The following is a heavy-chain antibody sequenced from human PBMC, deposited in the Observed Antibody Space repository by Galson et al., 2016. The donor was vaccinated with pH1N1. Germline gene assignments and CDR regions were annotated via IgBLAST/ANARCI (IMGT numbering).Heavy chain of an antibody. J-gene: IGHJ4*02. CDR1: GYTFTTQY. CDR2: IDPSGGST. CDR3: ARGGYWVY. V-gene: IGHV1-46*01. D-gene: IGHD3-22*01. Sequence: ASGYTFTTQYVNWVRQAPGQGLEWLGVIDPSGGSTTYAQKFQGRVTVTVDTSTSTVYMELSSLRSDDTAMYYCARGGYWVYWGQGTLVTVSS.